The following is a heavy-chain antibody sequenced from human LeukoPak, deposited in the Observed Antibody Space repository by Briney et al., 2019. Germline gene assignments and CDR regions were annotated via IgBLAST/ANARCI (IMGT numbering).Heavy chain of an antibody. CDR3: ASLYYYDSSDAFDI. V-gene: IGHV1-2*02. D-gene: IGHD3-22*01. J-gene: IGHJ3*02. CDR1: GYTFTGYY. Sequence: GASVKVSCKASGYTFTGYYMHWVRQAPGQGLEWMGWINPNSGGTNYAQKFQGRVTMTRDTSISTAYVELSRLRSDDTAVYYCASLYYYDSSDAFDIWGQGTMVTVSS. CDR2: INPNSGGT.